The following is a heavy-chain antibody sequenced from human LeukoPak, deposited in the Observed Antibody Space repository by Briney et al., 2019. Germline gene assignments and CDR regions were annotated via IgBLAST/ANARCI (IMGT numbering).Heavy chain of an antibody. V-gene: IGHV3-74*01. CDR1: GFTFSSYR. Sequence: PGGSPRLSCAASGFTFSSYRMHWVRQAPGKGLVWVSRSNSDGSSTSYADSVKGRFTISTDNAKNTLYLQMNSLRAEDTAVYYCVRFRDPLGYCSGGSCYGDYWGQGTLVTVSS. CDR3: VRFRDPLGYCSGGSCYGDY. CDR2: SNSDGSST. D-gene: IGHD2-15*01. J-gene: IGHJ4*02.